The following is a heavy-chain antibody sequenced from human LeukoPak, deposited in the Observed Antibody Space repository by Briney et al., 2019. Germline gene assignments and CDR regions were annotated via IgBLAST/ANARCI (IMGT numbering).Heavy chain of an antibody. V-gene: IGHV6-1*01. CDR2: TYYRSRWYH. CDR3: AKTISSFTSRDAFDI. D-gene: IGHD6-19*01. J-gene: IGHJ3*02. CDR1: GDSVSSNSAA. Sequence: SQTLSLTCAISGDSVSSNSAAWNWIRQSPSRGLEWLGRTYYRSRWYHDYAVSVKSRITINPDTSKSQFSLQLNSVTPEDTAVYYCAKTISSFTSRDAFDIWGQGTMVTVSS.